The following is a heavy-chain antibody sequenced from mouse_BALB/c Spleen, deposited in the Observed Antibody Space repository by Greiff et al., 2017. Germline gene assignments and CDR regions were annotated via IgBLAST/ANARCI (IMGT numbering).Heavy chain of an antibody. CDR2: ISYDGSN. D-gene: IGHD2-3*01. Sequence: EVQLQESGPGLVKPSQSLSLTCSVTGYSITSGYYWNWIRQFPGNTLEWLGYISYDGSNNYNPSLKNRISITRNTSKNQFFLKLNSVTTEDTATYYCASVGWLLLHWYFDVWGAGTTVTVSS. V-gene: IGHV3-6*02. CDR3: ASVGWLLLHWYFDV. J-gene: IGHJ1*01. CDR1: GYSITSGYY.